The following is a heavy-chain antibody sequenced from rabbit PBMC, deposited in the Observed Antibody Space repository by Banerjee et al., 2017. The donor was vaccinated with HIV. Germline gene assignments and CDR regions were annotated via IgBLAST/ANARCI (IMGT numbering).Heavy chain of an antibody. J-gene: IGHJ3*01. CDR3: ARGYAGDIGVNYVLGL. CDR1: GFSFSYKYV. V-gene: IGHV1S40*01. D-gene: IGHD4-2*01. Sequence: QSLEESGGGLVQPEESLTLTCTASGFSFSYKYVMCWVRQAPGKGLEWIACINTSSGNTVYATWAKGRFTISKTSWTTVTLQMTSLTAADTATHFCARGYAGDIGVNYVLGLWGQGTLVTVS. CDR2: INTSSGNT.